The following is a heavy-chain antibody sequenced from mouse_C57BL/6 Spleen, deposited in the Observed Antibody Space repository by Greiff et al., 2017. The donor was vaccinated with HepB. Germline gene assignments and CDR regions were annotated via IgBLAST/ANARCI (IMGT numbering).Heavy chain of an antibody. D-gene: IGHD2-14*01. CDR1: GYTFTDYY. J-gene: IGHJ2*01. CDR3: ARSKVLGYYFDY. Sequence: EVQLQQSGPELVKPGASVKISCKASGYTFTDYYMNWVKQSHGKSLEWIGDINPNNGGTSYNQKFKGKATLTVDKSSSTAYMELRSLTSEDSAVYYCARSKVLGYYFDYWGQGTTLTVSS. V-gene: IGHV1-26*01. CDR2: INPNNGGT.